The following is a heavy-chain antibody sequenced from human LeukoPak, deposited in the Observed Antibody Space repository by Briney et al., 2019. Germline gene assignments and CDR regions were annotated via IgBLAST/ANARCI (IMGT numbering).Heavy chain of an antibody. CDR3: ARHVRYFDWLLPNFDY. CDR1: GGSISSSSYY. V-gene: IGHV4-39*01. CDR2: IYYSGST. Sequence: PSETLSLTCTVSGGSISSSSYYWGWIRQPPGKGLEWIGSIYYSGSTYYNPSLKSRVTISVDTSKNQFSLTLSSVTAADTAVYYCARHVRYFDWLLPNFDYWGQGTLVTVSS. J-gene: IGHJ4*02. D-gene: IGHD3-9*01.